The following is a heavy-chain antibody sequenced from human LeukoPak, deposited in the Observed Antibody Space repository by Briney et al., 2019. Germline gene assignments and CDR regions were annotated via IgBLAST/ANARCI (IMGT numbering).Heavy chain of an antibody. V-gene: IGHV1-69*04. CDR3: ARGPYDGTFYFDS. D-gene: IGHD3-16*01. CDR1: GGTFGSYG. J-gene: IGHJ4*02. CDR2: TIPIRGMT. Sequence: SVKVSCKISGGTFGSYGISWVRQAPGQELEWMGRTIPIRGMTNYAQKFQGRVTITADTSTSTAYMELSSLTSEDTAVYFCARGPYDGTFYFDSWGQGTLVIVSS.